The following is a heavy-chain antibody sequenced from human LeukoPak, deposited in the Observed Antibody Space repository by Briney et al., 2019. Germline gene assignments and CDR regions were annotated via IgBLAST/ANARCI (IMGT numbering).Heavy chain of an antibody. CDR1: GYSFTSYW. CDR2: IYPGGSDT. CDR3: ARDGGLNTRDAFDF. D-gene: IGHD2-2*02. J-gene: IGHJ3*01. V-gene: IGHV5-51*01. Sequence: KNGESLKISCKGSGYSFTSYWIGWVRQMPGKGLELMGIIYPGGSDTRYSPSFQGHVTISADKSISSAYLQWSSLKASDTAMYYCARDGGLNTRDAFDFWGQGTMVSVSS.